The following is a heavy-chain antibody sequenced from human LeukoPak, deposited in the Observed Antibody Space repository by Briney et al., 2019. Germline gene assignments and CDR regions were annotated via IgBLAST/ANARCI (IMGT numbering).Heavy chain of an antibody. J-gene: IGHJ4*02. CDR2: ISYDGSNK. CDR3: AKNGKYCSSTSCYNYFDY. CDR1: GFTFSSYG. V-gene: IGHV3-30*18. D-gene: IGHD2-2*02. Sequence: PGGSLRLSCAASGFTFSSYGMHWVRQAPGKGLEWVAVISYDGSNKYYADSVKGRFTISRGNSKNTLYLQMNSLRAEDTAVYYCAKNGKYCSSTSCYNYFDYWGQGTLVTVSS.